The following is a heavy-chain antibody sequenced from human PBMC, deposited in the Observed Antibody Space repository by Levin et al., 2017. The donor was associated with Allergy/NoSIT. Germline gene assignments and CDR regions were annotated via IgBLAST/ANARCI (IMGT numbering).Heavy chain of an antibody. CDR1: GFTFSDYY. D-gene: IGHD6-13*01. Sequence: GESLKISCAASGFTFSDYYMSWIRQAPGKGLEWVSYISSSSSYTNYADSVKGRFTISRDNARNSLYLQMNSLRAEDTAVYYCARDRGYSTNWHGEYFQHWGQGTLVTVSS. CDR2: ISSSSSYT. CDR3: ARDRGYSTNWHGEYFQH. J-gene: IGHJ1*01. V-gene: IGHV3-11*05.